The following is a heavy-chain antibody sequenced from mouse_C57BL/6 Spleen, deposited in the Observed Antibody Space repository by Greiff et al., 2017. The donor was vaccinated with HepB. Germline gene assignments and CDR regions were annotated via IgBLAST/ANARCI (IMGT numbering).Heavy chain of an antibody. Sequence: LVESGPELVKPGASVKLSCKASGYTFTSYDINWVKQRPGQGLEWIGWIYPRDGSTKYNEKFKGKATLTVDTSSSTAYMELHSLTSEDSAVYFCARSGLTDAMDYWGQGTSVTVSS. CDR3: ARSGLTDAMDY. CDR1: GYTFTSYD. CDR2: IYPRDGST. V-gene: IGHV1-85*01. D-gene: IGHD2-4*01. J-gene: IGHJ4*01.